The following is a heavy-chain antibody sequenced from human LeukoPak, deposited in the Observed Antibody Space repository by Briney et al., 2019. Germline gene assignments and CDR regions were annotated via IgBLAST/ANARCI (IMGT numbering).Heavy chain of an antibody. CDR2: IYTGGST. J-gene: IGHJ4*02. CDR3: ARAGYLWFGELWYYFDY. D-gene: IGHD3-10*01. CDR1: GFTVSSNY. Sequence: PGGSLRLSCAASGFTVSSNYMTWVRQAPGKGLEWVSVIYTGGSTYYADSVKGRFTISRDNSKNTLYLQMNGLRDDDTAVYYCARAGYLWFGELWYYFDYWGQGTLVTVSS. V-gene: IGHV3-53*01.